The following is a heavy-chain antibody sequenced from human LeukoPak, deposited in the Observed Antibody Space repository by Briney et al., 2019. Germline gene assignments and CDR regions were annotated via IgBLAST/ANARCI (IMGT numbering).Heavy chain of an antibody. CDR3: ARRDYGGNSFGY. J-gene: IGHJ4*02. CDR1: GGSFSGYY. CDR2: INHSGST. V-gene: IGHV4-34*01. D-gene: IGHD4-23*01. Sequence: SETLSLTCAVYGGSFSGYYWSWIRQPPGKGLEWIGEINHSGSTNYNPSLKSRVTIPVDTSKNQFSLKLSSVTAADTAVYYCARRDYGGNSFGYWGQGTLVTVSS.